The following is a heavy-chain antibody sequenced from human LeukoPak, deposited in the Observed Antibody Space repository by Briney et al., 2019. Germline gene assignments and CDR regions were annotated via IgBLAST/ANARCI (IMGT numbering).Heavy chain of an antibody. J-gene: IGHJ4*02. V-gene: IGHV4-39*01. CDR1: GGSISSSSYY. Sequence: PSETLSLTCTVSGGSISSSSYYWGWIRQPPGKGLEWIGSIYYSGSTYYNPSLKSRVTISVDTSKNQFSLKLSSVTAADTAVYYCASVKDTDYFDYWGQGTLVTVSS. CDR2: IYYSGST. D-gene: IGHD2-15*01. CDR3: ASVKDTDYFDY.